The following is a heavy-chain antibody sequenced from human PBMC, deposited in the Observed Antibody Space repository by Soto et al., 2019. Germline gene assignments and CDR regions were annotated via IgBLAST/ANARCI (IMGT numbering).Heavy chain of an antibody. CDR1: GFNLDSYS. CDR3: ARGGLGSSGLDV. V-gene: IGHV3-21*01. Sequence: GGSLRLSCAASGFNLDSYSMTWVRQTPGKGLQWVSSISSGSNVYYADSVRGRFIISRDNAKNSLYLQMNSLRDEDTAVYSCARGGLGSSGLDVWGQGTTVTVSS. CDR2: ISSGSNV. J-gene: IGHJ6*02. D-gene: IGHD3-10*01.